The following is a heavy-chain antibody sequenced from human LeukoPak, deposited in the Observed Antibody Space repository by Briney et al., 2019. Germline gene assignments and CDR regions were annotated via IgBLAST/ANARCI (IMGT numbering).Heavy chain of an antibody. CDR1: GGSFSGYY. J-gene: IGHJ4*02. Sequence: PSETLSLTCAVYGGSFSGYYWSWIRQPPGKGLEWIGEINHSGSTNYNPSLKSRVTISVDTSKNQFSLKLSSVTAADTAVYYCTRKYSSSSGPNFDYGGQGTLVTVSS. CDR3: TRKYSSSSGPNFDY. CDR2: INHSGST. V-gene: IGHV4-34*01. D-gene: IGHD6-6*01.